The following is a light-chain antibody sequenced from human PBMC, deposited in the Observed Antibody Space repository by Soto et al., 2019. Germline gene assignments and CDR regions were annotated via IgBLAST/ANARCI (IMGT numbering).Light chain of an antibody. CDR3: AAWDDTLATLV. CDR2: RND. Sequence: QSALTQPPSASGTPGQRVTMSCSGRSSNVGSNFVYWYQQLPETAPRLLIYRNDQRPSGVPDRFSASKSATSASLAITGLRSEDEAEYFCAAWDDTLATLVFGAGTQLTVL. V-gene: IGLV1-47*01. J-gene: IGLJ2*01. CDR1: SSNVGSNF.